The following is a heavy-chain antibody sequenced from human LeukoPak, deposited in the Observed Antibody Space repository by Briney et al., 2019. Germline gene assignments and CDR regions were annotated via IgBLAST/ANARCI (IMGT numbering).Heavy chain of an antibody. V-gene: IGHV3-7*01. Sequence: GGSLRLSCAASGFTFSTYWMSWVRQAPGKGLEWVANIKQDGSEKYYVDSVKGRFTISRDNAKNSLYLQMNSLRAEDTAVYYCARDRSGVTAIREWYAYWGQGTLVTVSS. CDR3: ARDRSGVTAIREWYAY. CDR2: IKQDGSEK. J-gene: IGHJ4*02. D-gene: IGHD2-21*02. CDR1: GFTFSTYW.